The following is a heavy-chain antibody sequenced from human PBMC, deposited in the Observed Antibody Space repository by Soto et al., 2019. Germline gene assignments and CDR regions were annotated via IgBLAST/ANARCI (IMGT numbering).Heavy chain of an antibody. CDR1: GYTFNSPS. J-gene: IGHJ4*02. CDR3: ARDRASGSFDH. CDR2: INPNTGNP. V-gene: IGHV7-4-1*01. Sequence: ASVKVSCKGSGYTFNSPSINWLRQAPGQRLEWMGWINPNTGNPTYEQGFTGRFVFSLDTNVRTVYLQTFSLKADDSAVYYCARDRASGSFDHWGQGTLVPVSS. D-gene: IGHD1-26*01.